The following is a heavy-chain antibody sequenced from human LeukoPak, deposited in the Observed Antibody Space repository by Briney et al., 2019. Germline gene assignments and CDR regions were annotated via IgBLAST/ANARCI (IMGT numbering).Heavy chain of an antibody. CDR1: GYTFTGYH. D-gene: IGHD3-22*01. V-gene: IGHV1-2*02. CDR3: AREMGQDLAYYYDSSGYYYY. J-gene: IGHJ4*02. CDR2: INPNSGGT. Sequence: ASVKVSCKASGYTFTGYHMHWVRQAPGQGLEWMGWINPNSGGTNYAQKFQGRVTMTRDTSISTAYMELSRLRSDDTAVYYCAREMGQDLAYYYDSSGYYYYWGQGTLVTVSS.